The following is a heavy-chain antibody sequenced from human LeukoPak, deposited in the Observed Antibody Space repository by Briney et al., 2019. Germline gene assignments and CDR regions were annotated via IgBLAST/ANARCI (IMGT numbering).Heavy chain of an antibody. V-gene: IGHV3-7*01. Sequence: GGSLRLSCAASGFTFSSYWMSWVRQAPGKGLEWVANINEDGSEIYYADSVKGRVTISRDNAKNSLYLQMNSLRVEDTAVYYCARDQRLLGYCSSIACSPLYFGYWGQGALVTVSS. J-gene: IGHJ4*02. CDR1: GFTFSSYW. CDR3: ARDQRLLGYCSSIACSPLYFGY. D-gene: IGHD2-2*01. CDR2: INEDGSEI.